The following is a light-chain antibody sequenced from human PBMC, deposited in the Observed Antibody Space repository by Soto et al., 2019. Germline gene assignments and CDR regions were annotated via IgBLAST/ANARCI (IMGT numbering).Light chain of an antibody. CDR2: LEGDGSY. Sequence: QPVLTQSSSASASLGSSVKLTCILSSGHSSFIIAWHQQQPGKAPRFLMKLEGDGSYDKGSGVPDRFSGSSSGADRYLTISNLQFEDEADYYCETWDDNTWVFGGGTKLTVL. V-gene: IGLV4-60*02. CDR3: ETWDDNTWV. J-gene: IGLJ3*02. CDR1: SGHSSFI.